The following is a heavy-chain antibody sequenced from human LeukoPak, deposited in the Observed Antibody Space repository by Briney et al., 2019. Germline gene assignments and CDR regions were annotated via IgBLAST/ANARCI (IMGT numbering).Heavy chain of an antibody. V-gene: IGHV3-53*01. D-gene: IGHD3-9*01. J-gene: IGHJ4*02. CDR2: IYSGGST. Sequence: GGSLRLSCAASGFTVSSDYMSWVRQAPGKGLEWVSVIYSGGSTYYADSVKGRFTISRDNSKNTLYLQMNSLRAEDTAVYYCARGRDISTLFDYWGQGTLVTVSS. CDR1: GFTVSSDY. CDR3: ARGRDISTLFDY.